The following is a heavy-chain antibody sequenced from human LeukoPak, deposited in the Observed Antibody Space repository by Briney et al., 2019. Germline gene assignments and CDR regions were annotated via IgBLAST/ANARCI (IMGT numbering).Heavy chain of an antibody. J-gene: IGHJ4*02. CDR1: GGSISSYY. V-gene: IGHV4-59*01. CDR2: IYDSGST. CDR3: VRVLYRGSSSRGWIDF. Sequence: SETLSLTCTVSGGSISSYYWSWIRQPPGKGLEWIGYIYDSGSTYYNPSLESRVTISIDTSKNQFSLKLTSVTAADTGVYYCVRVLYRGSSSRGWIDFWGQGTLVTVSS. D-gene: IGHD6-19*01.